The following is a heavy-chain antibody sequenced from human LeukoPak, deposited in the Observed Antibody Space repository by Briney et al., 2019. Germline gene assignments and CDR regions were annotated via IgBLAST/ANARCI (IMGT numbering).Heavy chain of an antibody. CDR1: GFIFSDYA. CDR2: VSYDGRNE. D-gene: IGHD1-14*01. Sequence: GGSLRLSCAASGFIFSDYAMHWVRQAPGKGLEWVALVSYDGRNENYADSVKGRFTISRDTSKSTLYLQMNSLRGEDTAVYYCARGVTGRGAFDIWGQGTMVTVSS. V-gene: IGHV3-30*04. CDR3: ARGVTGRGAFDI. J-gene: IGHJ3*02.